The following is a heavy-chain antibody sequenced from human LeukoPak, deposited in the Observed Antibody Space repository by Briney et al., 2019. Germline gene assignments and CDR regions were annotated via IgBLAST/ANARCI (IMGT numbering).Heavy chain of an antibody. V-gene: IGHV1-18*01. CDR1: GYTFNSYG. J-gene: IGHJ6*02. CDR3: ARDRYYDSSGPHYYYYGMDV. Sequence: GASVKVSCKASGYTFNSYGISWVRQAPGQGLEWMGWISAYNGNTNYAQKLQGRVTMTTDTSTSTAYMELRSLRSDDTAVYYCARDRYYDSSGPHYYYYGMDVWGQGTTVTVSS. CDR2: ISAYNGNT. D-gene: IGHD3-22*01.